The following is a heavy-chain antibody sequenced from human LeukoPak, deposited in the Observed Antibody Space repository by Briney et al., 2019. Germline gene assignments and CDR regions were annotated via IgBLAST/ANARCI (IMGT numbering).Heavy chain of an antibody. CDR1: GFTISSYG. V-gene: IGHV3-33*01. CDR3: ARYCSGNNCYSGLDV. CDR2: ILFDEINK. Sequence: GGSLRLSCAASGFTISSYGMQWVRQAPGKGLEWAALILFDEINKYYGDSVKGRFTISRDNSKNTLYLQMNSLRGEDTAVYYCARYCSGNNCYSGLDVWGQGTTVTVSS. D-gene: IGHD2-15*01. J-gene: IGHJ6*02.